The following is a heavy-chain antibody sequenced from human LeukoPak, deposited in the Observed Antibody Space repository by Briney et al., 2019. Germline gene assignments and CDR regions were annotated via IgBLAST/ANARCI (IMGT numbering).Heavy chain of an antibody. CDR3: ARAVYDIRAWYFDL. V-gene: IGHV4-30-4*01. CDR2: IYYSGST. CDR1: GGSISSGDYY. D-gene: IGHD3-9*01. J-gene: IGHJ2*01. Sequence: NASQTLSLTCTVSGGSISSGDYYWSWIRQPPGKGLEWIGYIYYSGSTYYNPSLKSRVTISVDTSKNQFSLKLSSVTAADTAVYYCARAVYDIRAWYFDLWGRGTLVTVSP.